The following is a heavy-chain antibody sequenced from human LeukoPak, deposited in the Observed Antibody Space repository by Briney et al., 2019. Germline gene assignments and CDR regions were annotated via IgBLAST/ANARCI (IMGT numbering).Heavy chain of an antibody. D-gene: IGHD2-21*02. CDR1: GFTFSSYG. J-gene: IGHJ4*02. CDR2: ISYDGSNK. V-gene: IGHV3-30*03. Sequence: GGSLRLSCAASGFTFSSYGMHWVRQAPGKGLEWVAVISYDGSNKYYADSVKGRFTISRDNSKNTLYLQMNSLRAEDTAVYYCARVYCLGGGDCYGFDYWGQGTLVTVSS. CDR3: ARVYCLGGGDCYGFDY.